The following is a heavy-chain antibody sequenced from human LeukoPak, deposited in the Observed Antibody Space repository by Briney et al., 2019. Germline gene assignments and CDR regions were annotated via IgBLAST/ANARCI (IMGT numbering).Heavy chain of an antibody. CDR2: IYYSGST. CDR3: ARDLLNEGNHLDY. J-gene: IGHJ4*02. Sequence: MPPETLSLTCTVSGGSISSGDYYWSWIRQPPGKGLEWIGYIYYSGSTYYNPSLKSRVTISVDTSKNQFSLKLSSVTAADTAVYYCARDLLNEGNHLDYWGQGTLVTVSS. CDR1: GGSISSGDYY. V-gene: IGHV4-30-4*01. D-gene: IGHD4-23*01.